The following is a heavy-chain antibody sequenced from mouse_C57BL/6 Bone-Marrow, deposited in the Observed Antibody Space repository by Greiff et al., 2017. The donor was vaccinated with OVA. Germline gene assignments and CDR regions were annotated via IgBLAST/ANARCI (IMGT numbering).Heavy chain of an antibody. V-gene: IGHV1-55*01. CDR2: IYPGSGST. J-gene: IGHJ1*03. D-gene: IGHD2-1*01. CDR1: GYTFTSYW. CDR3: ARSIYYDWYFDV. Sequence: QVQLQQPGAELVKPGASVKMSCKASGYTFTSYWITWVKQRPGQGLEWIGDIYPGSGSTNYNEKFKSKATLTVDTSSGTAYMQLSSLTSEDSAVYYCARSIYYDWYFDVWGTETTVTVSS.